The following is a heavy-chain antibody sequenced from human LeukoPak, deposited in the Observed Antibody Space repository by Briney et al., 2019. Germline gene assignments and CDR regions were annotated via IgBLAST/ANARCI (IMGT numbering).Heavy chain of an antibody. CDR2: ITNTGGTT. D-gene: IGHD3-10*01. J-gene: IGHJ1*01. CDR3: ARDQGYYGSGSYKEYFQH. CDR1: GFTFDSYA. Sequence: GGSLRLSCAASGFTFDSYAMSWVRQAPGKGLEWGSTITNTGGTTYYPDSVKGRFTISRDNPKNTLYLQMNSLRADDTAVYYCARDQGYYGSGSYKEYFQHWGQGTLVTVSS. V-gene: IGHV3-23*01.